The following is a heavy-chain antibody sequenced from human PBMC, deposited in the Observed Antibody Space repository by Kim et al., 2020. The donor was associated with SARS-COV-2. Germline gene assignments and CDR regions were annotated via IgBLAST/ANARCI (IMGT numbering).Heavy chain of an antibody. D-gene: IGHD5-18*01. Sequence: QGRVTITRDTSASTAYMELSSLRSEDTAVYYCARVASGYSYGYYYYGMDVWGQGTTVTVSS. CDR3: ARVASGYSYGYYYYGMDV. J-gene: IGHJ6*02. V-gene: IGHV1-3*01.